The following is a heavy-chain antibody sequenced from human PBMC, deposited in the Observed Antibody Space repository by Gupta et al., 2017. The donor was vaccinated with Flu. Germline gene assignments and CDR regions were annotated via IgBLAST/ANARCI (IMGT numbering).Heavy chain of an antibody. CDR2: LSGGGSVI. CDR1: SDFY. J-gene: IGHJ3*01. CDR3: ARGRATWAPDAFDV. V-gene: IGHV3-11*01. Sequence: SDFYMAWVRQAPGKGLEWVSYLSGGGSVIYYADSRKGRFTISRDNGKKSVYLQMHSLRVDDTAIYYCARGRATWAPDAFDVWGQGTTVNVSS. D-gene: IGHD1-26*01.